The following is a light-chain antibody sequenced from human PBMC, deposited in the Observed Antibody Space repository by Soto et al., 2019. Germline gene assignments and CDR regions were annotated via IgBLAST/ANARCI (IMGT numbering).Light chain of an antibody. V-gene: IGLV2-11*01. CDR1: GSDVGGYNY. CDR2: DVT. CDR3: CSYAGSYTVV. Sequence: QSALTQPRSVSGSPGQSVTISCTGTGSDVGGYNYVSWYQQHPGKVPKLLIYDVTKRPSGVPDRFSASKSGNAASLTISGLQAGDEADDYCCSYAGSYTVVFGGGTKLTVL. J-gene: IGLJ2*01.